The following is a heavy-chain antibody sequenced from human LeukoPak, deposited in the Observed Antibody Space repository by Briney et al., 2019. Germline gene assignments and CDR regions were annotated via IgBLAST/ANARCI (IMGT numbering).Heavy chain of an antibody. J-gene: IGHJ4*02. CDR1: GGSISTHY. CDR3: ARSRGLAGAATVIDF. Sequence: SETLTLTCTVSGGSISTHYWTFIRQPPGKGLEWIGYGYYSGITDYNPSLKSRVTISVDTSKNQFSLNLNSVTAADTAVYYCARSRGLAGAATVIDFWGQGILVTVSS. V-gene: IGHV4-59*08. CDR2: GYYSGIT. D-gene: IGHD2-15*01.